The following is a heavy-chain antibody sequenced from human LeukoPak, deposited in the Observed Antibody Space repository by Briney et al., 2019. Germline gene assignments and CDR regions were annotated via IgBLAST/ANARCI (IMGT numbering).Heavy chain of an antibody. Sequence: ASVKVSCKASGYTFTSYDINWVRQATGQGLEWMGWMNPNSGNTGYAQKFQGRVTITRNTSISTAYMELSSLRSEDTAVYYCARGGGRCGGDCSPFQIWGQGTMVTVSS. CDR3: ARGGGRCGGDCSPFQI. CDR1: GYTFTSYD. V-gene: IGHV1-8*03. J-gene: IGHJ3*02. CDR2: MNPNSGNT. D-gene: IGHD2-21*02.